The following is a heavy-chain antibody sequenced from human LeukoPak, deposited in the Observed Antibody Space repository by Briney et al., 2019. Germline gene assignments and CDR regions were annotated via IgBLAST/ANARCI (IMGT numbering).Heavy chain of an antibody. CDR3: ARIRCGHTESMCYNY. Sequence: PSETLSLTCAVQGVSVSDYSWSWIRQSPGKGLKWIGEIFQSTYTNYNPSLKSRVTISADRPENQFSLSLTSVTAADTAVYYCARIRCGHTESMCYNYSGQGTLVSVSS. CDR1: GVSVSDYS. J-gene: IGHJ4*02. CDR2: IFQSTYT. V-gene: IGHV4-34*12. D-gene: IGHD2-2*02.